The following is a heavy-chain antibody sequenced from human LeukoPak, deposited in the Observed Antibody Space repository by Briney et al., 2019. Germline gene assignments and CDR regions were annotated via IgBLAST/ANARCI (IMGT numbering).Heavy chain of an antibody. CDR3: ARSTIFGVVRARPFDY. CDR1: GGSFNGYY. J-gene: IGHJ4*02. D-gene: IGHD3-3*01. CDR2: INHSGST. V-gene: IGHV4-34*01. Sequence: SETLSLTCAVYGGSFNGYYWSWIRQPPGKGLEWIGEINHSGSTNYNPSLKSRVTISVDTSKNQFSLKLSSVTAADTAVYYCARSTIFGVVRARPFDYWGQGTLVTVSS.